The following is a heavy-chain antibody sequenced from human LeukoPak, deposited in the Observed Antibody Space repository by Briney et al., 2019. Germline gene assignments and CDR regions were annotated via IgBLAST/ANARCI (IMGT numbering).Heavy chain of an antibody. D-gene: IGHD4-17*01. J-gene: IGHJ4*02. CDR1: GGSFSGYY. CDR3: ARRTVTTFTNYFDY. Sequence: ETLSLTCAVYGGSFSGYYWSWIRQPPGKGLEWIGEINHSGSTSYNPSLKSRVTISVDTSKNQFSLKLSSVTAADTAVYYCARRTVTTFTNYFDYWGQGTLVTVSS. CDR2: INHSGST. V-gene: IGHV4-34*01.